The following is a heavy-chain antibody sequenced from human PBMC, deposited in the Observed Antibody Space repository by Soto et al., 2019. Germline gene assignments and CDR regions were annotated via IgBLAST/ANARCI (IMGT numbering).Heavy chain of an antibody. CDR1: GGTFSSYA. D-gene: IGHD3-22*01. CDR3: ASHYDSSGYYYRGLDY. J-gene: IGHJ4*02. V-gene: IGHV1-69*12. Sequence: QVQLVQSGAEVKKPGSSVKVSCKASGGTFSSYAISWVRQAPGQGLEWMGGIIPIFGTADYAQKFQGRVTITADDSTSTGNMELSSRRSEDTAVYYCASHYDSSGYYYRGLDYWGQGTLVTVSS. CDR2: IIPIFGTA.